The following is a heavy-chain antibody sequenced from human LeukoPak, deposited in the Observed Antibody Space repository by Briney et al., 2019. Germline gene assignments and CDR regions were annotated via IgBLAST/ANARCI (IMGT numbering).Heavy chain of an antibody. J-gene: IGHJ6*04. Sequence: GRCLRPACPVYGYTLGDYALTWFRQAAGKGLGGVGFIRTKTYAEATEYAASVKGRFTFSRDDSNSIAHLQMNSLKTEDTAVYYCSRGLRFPDVWGKGTTVTVSS. V-gene: IGHV3-49*03. CDR1: GYTLGDYA. CDR3: SRGLRFPDV. D-gene: IGHD3-3*01. CDR2: IRTKTYAEAT.